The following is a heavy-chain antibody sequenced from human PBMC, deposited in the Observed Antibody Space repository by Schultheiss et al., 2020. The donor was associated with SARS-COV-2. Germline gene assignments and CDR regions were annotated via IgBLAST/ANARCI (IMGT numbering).Heavy chain of an antibody. CDR1: GFTFSSYA. J-gene: IGHJ4*02. CDR2: ISSSSSYI. Sequence: GGSLRLSCAASGFTFSSYAMSWVRQAPGKGLEWVSSISSSSSYIYYADSVKGRFTISRDNAKNSLYLQMNSLRAEDTAVYYCARAGEWELHFDYWGQGTLVTVSS. D-gene: IGHD1-26*01. CDR3: ARAGEWELHFDY. V-gene: IGHV3-21*04.